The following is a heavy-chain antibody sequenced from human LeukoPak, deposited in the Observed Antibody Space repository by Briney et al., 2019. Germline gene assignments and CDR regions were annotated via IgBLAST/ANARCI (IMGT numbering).Heavy chain of an antibody. J-gene: IGHJ4*02. V-gene: IGHV3-74*01. CDR2: IKTDGSDT. D-gene: IGHD3-16*01. CDR3: ARVYVGSTTTYPYDS. Sequence: LPGGSLRLSCAASGFTFSDYWMHWVRQALGKGLVWVSRIKTDGSDTSYADSVKGRFTISRDNAKNTLYLRMNSLRAEDTAVYYCARVYVGSTTTYPYDSWGKETLVTVSS. CDR1: GFTFSDYW.